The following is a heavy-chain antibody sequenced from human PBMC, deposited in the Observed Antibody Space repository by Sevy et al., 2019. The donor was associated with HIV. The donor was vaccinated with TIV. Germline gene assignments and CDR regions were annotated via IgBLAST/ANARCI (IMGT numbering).Heavy chain of an antibody. V-gene: IGHV1-2*02. CDR1: GYTFTGYY. CDR2: IIPNSGGT. D-gene: IGHD7-27*01. CDR3: ASPQLGIVDAFDI. J-gene: IGHJ3*02. Sequence: ASVKVSCKASGYTFTGYYMHWVRQAPGQGLEWMGWIIPNSGGTNYAQKFQGRVTMTRDTSISTAYMELSRLRSDDTAVYYCASPQLGIVDAFDIWGQGTMVTVSS.